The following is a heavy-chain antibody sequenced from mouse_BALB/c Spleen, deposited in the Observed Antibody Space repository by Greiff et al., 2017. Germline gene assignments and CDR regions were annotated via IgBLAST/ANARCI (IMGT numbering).Heavy chain of an antibody. Sequence: EVQLQESGGGLVQPGGSRKLSCAASGFTFSDYGMAWVRQAPGKGPEWVAFISNLAYSIYYADTVTGRFTISRENAKNTLYLEMSSLRSEDTAMYYCARDYYGSRGFAYWGQGTLVTVSA. J-gene: IGHJ3*01. V-gene: IGHV5-15*02. D-gene: IGHD1-1*01. CDR1: GFTFSDYG. CDR3: ARDYYGSRGFAY. CDR2: ISNLAYSI.